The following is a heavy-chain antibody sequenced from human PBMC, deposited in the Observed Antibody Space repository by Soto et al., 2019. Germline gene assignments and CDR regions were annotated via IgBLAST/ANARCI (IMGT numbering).Heavy chain of an antibody. CDR3: ARDSADYDGSDSYKWFDP. V-gene: IGHV4-59*01. CDR1: GGSISSYY. D-gene: IGHD3-22*01. Sequence: TSETLSLTCTVSGGSISSYYWSWVRQPPGKGLEWIGYIYYSGNTNYNPSLKSRVTMSVDTSKNQFSLRLSSVTAADTAIYYCARDSADYDGSDSYKWFDPWGQGTLVTVSS. J-gene: IGHJ5*02. CDR2: IYYSGNT.